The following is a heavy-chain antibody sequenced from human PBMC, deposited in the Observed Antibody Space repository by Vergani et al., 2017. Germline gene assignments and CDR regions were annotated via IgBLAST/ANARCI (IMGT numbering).Heavy chain of an antibody. J-gene: IGHJ6*04. Sequence: QVQLVETGGGLVKPGGSLRLSCAASGFTFSDYYMSWIRQAPGKGLEWVSYISSSGSTIYYADSVKGRFTISRDNAKNSLYLQMNSLRAEDTAVYYCALSPDFYGSRSYRVYGMDVWVIGTRVTVSS. V-gene: IGHV3-11*04. CDR1: GFTFSDYY. D-gene: IGHD3-10*01. CDR3: ALSPDFYGSRSYRVYGMDV. CDR2: ISSSGSTI.